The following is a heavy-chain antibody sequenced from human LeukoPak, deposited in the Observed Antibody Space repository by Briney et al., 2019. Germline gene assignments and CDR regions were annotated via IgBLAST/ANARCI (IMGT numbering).Heavy chain of an antibody. Sequence: GGSLRLSCAAFGLTFTKNAMSWVRQAPGKGLEWVSAISGSGGTFYADAVKGRFTISRDNSKNILYLQMNSLRAEGTALYNCATLYHDHGAYWGQGTLVTVSS. D-gene: IGHD4-17*01. V-gene: IGHV3-23*01. CDR2: ISGSGGT. J-gene: IGHJ4*02. CDR3: ATLYHDHGAY. CDR1: GLTFTKNA.